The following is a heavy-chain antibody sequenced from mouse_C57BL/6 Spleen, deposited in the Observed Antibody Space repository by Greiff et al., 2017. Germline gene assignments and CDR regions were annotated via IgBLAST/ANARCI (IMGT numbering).Heavy chain of an antibody. CDR3: ARGDYYGSSPYFDY. CDR1: GYTFTNYW. Sequence: QVQLKESGAELVRPGTSVKMSCKASGYTFTNYWIGWAKQRPGHGLEWIGDIYPGGGYTNYNEKFKGKATLTADKSSSTAYMQFSSLTSEDSAIYYGARGDYYGSSPYFDYWGQGTTLTVSS. V-gene: IGHV1-63*01. J-gene: IGHJ2*01. CDR2: IYPGGGYT. D-gene: IGHD1-1*01.